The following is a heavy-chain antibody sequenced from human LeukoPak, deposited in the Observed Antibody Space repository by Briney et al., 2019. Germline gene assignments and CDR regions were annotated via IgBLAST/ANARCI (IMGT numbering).Heavy chain of an antibody. CDR1: GFTFSSYG. CDR2: IRYDGSNK. CDR3: AKRGYYGGNPVAFDP. D-gene: IGHD4-23*01. Sequence: QSGGSLRLSCAASGFTFSSYGMHWVRQAPGKGLEWVAFIRYDGSNKYYADSVKGRFTISRDNSKNTLYLQMNSLRAEDTAVYYCAKRGYYGGNPVAFDPWGQGTLVTVSS. V-gene: IGHV3-30*02. J-gene: IGHJ5*02.